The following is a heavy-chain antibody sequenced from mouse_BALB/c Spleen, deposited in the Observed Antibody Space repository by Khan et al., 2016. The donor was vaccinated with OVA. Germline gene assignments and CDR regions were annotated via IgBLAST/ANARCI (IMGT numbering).Heavy chain of an antibody. Sequence: EVQRVESGGDLVKSGGSLKLSCAASGFTFSPYSMSWVRQTPDKRLEWVATISSDGDYTYYPDSVKGRCNISRDHAKNTLYLQMSSLKSEDTAIYYCATHLTGSFAYWGQGTLVTVSA. D-gene: IGHD4-1*01. V-gene: IGHV5-6*01. CDR1: GFTFSPYS. CDR3: ATHLTGSFAY. J-gene: IGHJ3*01. CDR2: ISSDGDYT.